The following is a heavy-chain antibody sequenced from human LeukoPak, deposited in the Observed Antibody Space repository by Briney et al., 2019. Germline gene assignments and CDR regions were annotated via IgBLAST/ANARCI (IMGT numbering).Heavy chain of an antibody. CDR3: ARRPRLAYCGGDCYSGWFDP. CDR1: GYSFTSYW. D-gene: IGHD2-21*02. CDR2: IYPGDSDT. Sequence: GESLKISCKGSGYSFTSYWIGWVRQMPGKGLEWMGIIYPGDSDTRYSPSFQGQVTISADKSVSTAYLQWSSLKASDTAMYYCARRPRLAYCGGDCYSGWFDPWGQGTLVTVSS. V-gene: IGHV5-51*01. J-gene: IGHJ5*02.